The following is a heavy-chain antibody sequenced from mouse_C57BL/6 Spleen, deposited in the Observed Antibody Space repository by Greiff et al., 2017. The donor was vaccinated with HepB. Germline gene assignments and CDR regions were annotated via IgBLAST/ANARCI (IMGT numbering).Heavy chain of an antibody. V-gene: IGHV1-58*01. CDR2: IYIVNGYT. CDR3: SVNPYYYGSSYWYLDV. J-gene: IGHJ1*03. CDR1: GYTFTSYG. D-gene: IGHD1-1*01. Sequence: VHVKQSGAELVRPGSSVKMSCKTSGYTFTSYGINWVKQRPGQGLEWIGYIYIVNGYTEYKEKLKVKATLTSDTSSSTAYMQLSSLTSEDSAIYFCSVNPYYYGSSYWYLDVWGTGTTVTVSS.